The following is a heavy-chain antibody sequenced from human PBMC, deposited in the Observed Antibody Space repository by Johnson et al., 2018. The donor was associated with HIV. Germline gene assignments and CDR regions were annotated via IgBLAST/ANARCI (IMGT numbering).Heavy chain of an antibody. J-gene: IGHJ3*02. CDR1: GFTFSSYD. CDR2: IGTTGDT. Sequence: VQLVESGGGLVQPGGSLRLSCAASGFTFSSYDMYWVRQTTGKGLEWVSGIGTTGDTYYPGSVKGRFTSSSENDKNSLYLQMNSLRAGDTAVYYCAREAQTHAFDIWGQGTRVTVSS. D-gene: IGHD4-23*01. V-gene: IGHV3-13*01. CDR3: AREAQTHAFDI.